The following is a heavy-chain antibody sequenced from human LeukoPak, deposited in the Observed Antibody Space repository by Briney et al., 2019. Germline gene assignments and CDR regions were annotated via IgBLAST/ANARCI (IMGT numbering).Heavy chain of an antibody. CDR1: GFTFSSYA. Sequence: PGGSLRLSCAASGFTFSSYAMSWVRQAPGKGLEWVSAISGSGGSTYYADSVKGRFTISRDNSKNTPYLQMNSLRAEDTAVYYCARGGSYYFDYWGQGTLVTVSS. J-gene: IGHJ4*02. CDR2: ISGSGGST. CDR3: ARGGSYYFDY. D-gene: IGHD1-26*01. V-gene: IGHV3-23*01.